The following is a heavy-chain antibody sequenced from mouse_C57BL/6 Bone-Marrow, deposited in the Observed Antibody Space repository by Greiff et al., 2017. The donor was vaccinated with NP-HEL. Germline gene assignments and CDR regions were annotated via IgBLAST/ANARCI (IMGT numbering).Heavy chain of an antibody. Sequence: QVQLKQPGAELVKPGASVKMSCKASGYTFTSYWITWVKQRPGQGLEWIGDIYPGSGSTNYNEKFKSKATLTVDTSSSTAYMQLSSLTSEDSAVYYCARGGAYDGYFGYAMDYWGQGTSVTVSS. D-gene: IGHD2-3*01. CDR1: GYTFTSYW. CDR2: IYPGSGST. J-gene: IGHJ4*01. CDR3: ARGGAYDGYFGYAMDY. V-gene: IGHV1-55*01.